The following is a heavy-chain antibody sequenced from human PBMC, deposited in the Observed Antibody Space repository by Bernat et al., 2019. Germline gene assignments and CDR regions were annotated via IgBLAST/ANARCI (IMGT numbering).Heavy chain of an antibody. Sequence: EVQLVESGGGLVKPGGSLRLSCAASGFTFSSYSMNWVRQAPGKGLEWVSSISSSSSYIYYADSVKGRFTSSRDNAKNSLYLQMNSLRAEDTAVYYCAGRGVDWYFDLWGRGTLVTVSS. CDR1: GFTFSSYS. J-gene: IGHJ2*01. CDR2: ISSSSSYI. CDR3: AGRGVDWYFDL. D-gene: IGHD3-10*01. V-gene: IGHV3-21*01.